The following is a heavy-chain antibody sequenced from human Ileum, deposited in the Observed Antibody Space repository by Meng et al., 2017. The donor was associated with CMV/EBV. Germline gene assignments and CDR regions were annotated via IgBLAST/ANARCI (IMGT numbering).Heavy chain of an antibody. Sequence: YNFTNSPMNWVRQAPGQGLELMGWINTNTGNPTYAQGFTGRHVFSLDTSVSTAYLEISSLKAEDTAVYYCASEVTMVRGLTVMSYFDSWGQGTLVTVSS. CDR1: YNFTNSP. V-gene: IGHV7-4-1*02. CDR3: ASEVTMVRGLTVMSYFDS. D-gene: IGHD3-10*01. J-gene: IGHJ4*02. CDR2: INTNTGNP.